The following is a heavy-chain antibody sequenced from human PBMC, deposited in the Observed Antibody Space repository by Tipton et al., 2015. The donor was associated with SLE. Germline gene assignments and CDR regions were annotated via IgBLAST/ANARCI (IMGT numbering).Heavy chain of an antibody. D-gene: IGHD3-22*01. J-gene: IGHJ4*02. CDR3: ASYYDSSGYPENYFDY. CDR1: GFTFSSYW. Sequence: GSLRLSCAASGFTFSSYWMSWVRQAPGKGLEWVANIKQDGSEKYYVDSVKGRFTISRDNAKNSLYLQMNSLRAEDTAVYYCASYYDSSGYPENYFDYWGQGTLVTVSS. V-gene: IGHV3-7*01. CDR2: IKQDGSEK.